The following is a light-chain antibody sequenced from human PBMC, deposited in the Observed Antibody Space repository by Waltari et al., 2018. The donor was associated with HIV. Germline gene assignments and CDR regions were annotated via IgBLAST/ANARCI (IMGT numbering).Light chain of an antibody. CDR1: QSVTTN. CDR2: GSS. V-gene: IGKV3-15*01. CDR3: QQYNHWPWT. J-gene: IGKJ1*01. Sequence: EIVMTQSQDPSSVSPGERATLSCRASQSVTTNLAWYQQKPGQAPRLPFYGSSTRPTGLPDRFSGSGSGTEFTLTISSLQSEDSAVYYCQQYNHWPWTFGQGTTVEIK.